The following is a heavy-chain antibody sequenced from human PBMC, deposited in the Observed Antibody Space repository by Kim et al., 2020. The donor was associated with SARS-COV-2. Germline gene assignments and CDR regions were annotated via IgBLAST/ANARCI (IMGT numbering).Heavy chain of an antibody. CDR1: GFTFNNYG. CDR3: GDYHGAGSHFTY. CDR2: FTRDGIT. D-gene: IGHD3-10*01. V-gene: IGHV3-23*01. J-gene: IGHJ4*02. Sequence: GGSLRLSCAASGFTFNNYGMTWVRQAPGKGLEWFSSFTRDGITYYADFVKGRFTISRDNSKTVLSLQMNSLGVEDTAVYYCGDYHGAGSHFTYWGQGTLVTVSS.